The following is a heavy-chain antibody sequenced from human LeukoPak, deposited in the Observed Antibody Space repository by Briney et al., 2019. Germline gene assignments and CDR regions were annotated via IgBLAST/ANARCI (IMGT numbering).Heavy chain of an antibody. CDR2: IIPIFGTA. D-gene: IGHD5-24*01. Sequence: ASVKVSCKASGGTFSSYAISWVRQAPGQGVEWMGGIIPIFGTANYAQKFQGRVTITADESTSTAYMELSSLRSEDTAVYYCARECEMATIRDAFDIWGQGTMVTVSS. J-gene: IGHJ3*02. CDR1: GGTFSSYA. CDR3: ARECEMATIRDAFDI. V-gene: IGHV1-69*13.